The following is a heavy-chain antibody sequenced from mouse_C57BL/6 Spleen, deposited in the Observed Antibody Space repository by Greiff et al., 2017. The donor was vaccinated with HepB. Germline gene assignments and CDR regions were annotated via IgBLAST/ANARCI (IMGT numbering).Heavy chain of an antibody. D-gene: IGHD6-5*01. V-gene: IGHV1-81*01. J-gene: IGHJ4*01. CDR1: GYTFTSYG. CDR3: ARGNPYLHEGAMDY. Sequence: VQLQQSGAELARPGASVKLSCKASGYTFTSYGISWVKQRTGQGLEWIGEIYPRSGNTYYNEKFKGKATLTADKSSSTAYMELRSLTSEDSAVYFCARGNPYLHEGAMDYWGQGTSVTVSS. CDR2: IYPRSGNT.